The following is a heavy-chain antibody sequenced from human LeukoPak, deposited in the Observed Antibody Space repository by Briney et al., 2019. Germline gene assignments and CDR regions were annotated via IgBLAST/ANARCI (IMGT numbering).Heavy chain of an antibody. CDR1: GFTVSTNH. V-gene: IGHV3-53*01. J-gene: IGHJ4*02. Sequence: GGSLRLSCAVSGFTVSTNHMSWVCQAAGKGLEWVSVIHSSGRTYYADSVRGRFTISRDNSKNTLYVQMNNLRVEDTAVYYCTGYGDNSVWGQGTLVTVSS. CDR2: IHSSGRT. D-gene: IGHD4-23*01. CDR3: TGYGDNSV.